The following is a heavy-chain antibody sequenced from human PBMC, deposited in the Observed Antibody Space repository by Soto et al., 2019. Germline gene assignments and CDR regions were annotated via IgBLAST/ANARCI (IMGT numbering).Heavy chain of an antibody. CDR2: IIPIFGTA. V-gene: IGHV1-69*06. D-gene: IGHD4-17*01. Sequence: QVQLVQSGAEVKKPGSSVKVSCKASGGTFSSYAISWVRQAPGQGLEWMGGIIPIFGTANYAQKFQGRVTITADKSTSTAHMELSSLRSEDTAVYYWARDPTERQNPGDYGYWGQGTLVTVSS. J-gene: IGHJ4*02. CDR3: ARDPTERQNPGDYGY. CDR1: GGTFSSYA.